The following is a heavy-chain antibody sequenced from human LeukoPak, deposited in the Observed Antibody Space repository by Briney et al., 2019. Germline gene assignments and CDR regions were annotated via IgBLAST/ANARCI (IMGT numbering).Heavy chain of an antibody. V-gene: IGHV3-21*01. CDR2: ISSSSSYI. CDR1: GFTFSSYS. D-gene: IGHD3-10*01. CDR3: ARVVLLWFGESPHDAFDI. J-gene: IGHJ3*02. Sequence: PGGSLRLSCAASGFTFSSYSMNWVRQAPGKGLEWVSSISSSSSYIYYADSVKGRFTISRDNAKNSLYLQMNSLRAEDTAVYYCARVVLLWFGESPHDAFDIWGQGTMVTVSS.